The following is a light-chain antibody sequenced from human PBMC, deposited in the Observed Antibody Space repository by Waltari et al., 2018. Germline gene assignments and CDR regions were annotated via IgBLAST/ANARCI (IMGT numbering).Light chain of an antibody. CDR2: DFS. J-gene: IGLJ3*02. V-gene: IGLV2-14*01. CDR1: SNDIGLYDY. Sequence: QSALTQPASVSGSPGQSITISCTGTSNDIGLYDYVSWYQKSPGQAPKLILYDFSNRPSGVSNRFSGSKPGNTSSLTTSGLQAEDEADYYFSSYSRSSTLVVFGGGAKLTV. CDR3: SSYSRSSTLVV.